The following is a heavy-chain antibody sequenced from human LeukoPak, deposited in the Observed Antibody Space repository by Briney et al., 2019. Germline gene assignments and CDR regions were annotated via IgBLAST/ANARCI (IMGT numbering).Heavy chain of an antibody. CDR2: IYYSGST. CDR3: AXXXYSSGWPYFDY. D-gene: IGHD6-19*01. CDR1: GGSISSYY. Sequence: SETLSLTCTVSGGSISSYYWSWIRQPPGKGLEWIGYIYYSGSTNYNPSLKSRVTISVDTSKNQFSLKLSSVTAADTAVYYCAXXXYSSGWPYFDYWGQGTLVTVSS. J-gene: IGHJ4*02. V-gene: IGHV4-59*08.